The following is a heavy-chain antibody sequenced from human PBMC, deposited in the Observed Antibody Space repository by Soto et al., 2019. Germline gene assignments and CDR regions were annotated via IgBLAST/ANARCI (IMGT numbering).Heavy chain of an antibody. J-gene: IGHJ6*02. D-gene: IGHD2-2*01. CDR2: IKSKTDGGTT. V-gene: IGHV3-15*07. CDR3: TTLPQDIVVVPAAMPGDYYYYGMDV. Sequence: GGSLRLSCAASGFTFSNAWMNWVRQAPGKGLEWVGRIKSKTDGGTTDYAAPVKGRFTISRDDSKNTLYLQMNSLKTEDTAVYYCTTLPQDIVVVPAAMPGDYYYYGMDVWGQGTTVTVSS. CDR1: GFTFSNAW.